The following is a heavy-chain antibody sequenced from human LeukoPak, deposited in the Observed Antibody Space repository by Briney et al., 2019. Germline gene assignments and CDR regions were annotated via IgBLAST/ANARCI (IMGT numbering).Heavy chain of an antibody. CDR1: GYTFTGYY. J-gene: IGHJ4*02. CDR2: INPNSGGT. Sequence: GASVKVSCKASGYTFTGYYMHWARQAPGQGLEWMGWINPNSGGTNYAQKFQGRVTMTRDTSISTAYMELSRLRSDDTAVYYCARDITMVRGVIPYWGQGTLVTVSS. V-gene: IGHV1-2*02. D-gene: IGHD3-10*01. CDR3: ARDITMVRGVIPY.